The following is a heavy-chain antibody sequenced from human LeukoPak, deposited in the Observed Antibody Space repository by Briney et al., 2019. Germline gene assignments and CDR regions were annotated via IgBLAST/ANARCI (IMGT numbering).Heavy chain of an antibody. J-gene: IGHJ3*02. CDR3: ARYYDSSGYTQGAFDI. V-gene: IGHV3-30*14. Sequence: GGSLRLSCAASGFTFSSYAMHWVRQAPGKGLEWVAVISYDGSNKYYADSVKGRFTTSRDHSMNTVYLQMNSLRAEDTVVYYCARYYDSSGYTQGAFDIWGQGTMVTVSS. CDR2: ISYDGSNK. D-gene: IGHD3-22*01. CDR1: GFTFSSYA.